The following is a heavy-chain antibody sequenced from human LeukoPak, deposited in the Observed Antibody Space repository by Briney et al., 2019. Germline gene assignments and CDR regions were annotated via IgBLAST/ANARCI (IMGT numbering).Heavy chain of an antibody. CDR2: INHSGST. V-gene: IGHV4-34*01. CDR1: GASFSDFY. Sequence: PSETLSVTCAVYGASFSDFYWSWIRQPPGMGLEWIGEINHSGSTNHNPSLKSRLTISVDTSKNQLSLKLSSVTAADTAVYYCARVRTTVTTFKNYYYGMDVWGQGTTVTVSS. CDR3: ARVRTTVTTFKNYYYGMDV. D-gene: IGHD4-17*01. J-gene: IGHJ6*02.